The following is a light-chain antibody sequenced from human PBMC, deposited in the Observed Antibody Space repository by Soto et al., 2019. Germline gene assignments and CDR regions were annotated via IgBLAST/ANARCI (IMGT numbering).Light chain of an antibody. Sequence: DIQMTQSPSSLSASLGDRVTITCQASQDISNYLNCYQHKLEKAPKLLIYDASNLETGVPSRFSGSGSGKDFTFTISSLQPEDIATYYCQQYSHLITFGQGTRLDIK. J-gene: IGKJ5*01. CDR2: DAS. CDR1: QDISNY. CDR3: QQYSHLIT. V-gene: IGKV1-33*01.